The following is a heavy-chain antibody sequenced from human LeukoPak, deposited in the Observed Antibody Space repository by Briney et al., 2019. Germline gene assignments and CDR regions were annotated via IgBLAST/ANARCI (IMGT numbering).Heavy chain of an antibody. D-gene: IGHD3-22*01. CDR2: IYYRWST. Sequence: PSETLSLTCTVSGGSISSYYWSWIRQPPGKGLEWIGYIYYRWSTNYNPSLKSRVTISVDTSKNQFTRELSSVTAADTAVYYCARGREYDVSSGYSSWGQGTRVTVSS. J-gene: IGHJ4*02. CDR1: GGSISSYY. CDR3: ARGREYDVSSGYSS. V-gene: IGHV4-59*01.